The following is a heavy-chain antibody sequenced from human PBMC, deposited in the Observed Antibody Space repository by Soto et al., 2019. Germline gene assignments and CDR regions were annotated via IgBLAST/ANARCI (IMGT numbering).Heavy chain of an antibody. CDR3: ACIDPHSSSWYLVDP. CDR2: IYYSGST. CDR1: GGSISSGGYY. V-gene: IGHV4-31*03. D-gene: IGHD6-13*01. Sequence: PSETLSLTCTVSGGSISSGGYYWSWIRRHPGKGLEWIGYIYYSGSTYYNPSLKSRVTISVDTSKNQFSLKLSSVTAADTAVYYCACIDPHSSSWYLVDPWGQGTLVTVSS. J-gene: IGHJ5*02.